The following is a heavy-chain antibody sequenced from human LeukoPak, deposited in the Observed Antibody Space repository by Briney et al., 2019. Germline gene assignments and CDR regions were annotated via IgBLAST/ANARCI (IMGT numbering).Heavy chain of an antibody. CDR2: ITWNSGRI. Sequence: PGRSLRLSCVGSGFTLRNYAFHWVRQAPGKAPEWVSGITWNSGRIGYADSVKGRFTITRDNAKNSLYLQMNSLRPEDTAVYYCTKDQAGDLDHWGQGTLVTVSS. V-gene: IGHV3-9*01. D-gene: IGHD7-27*01. CDR1: GFTLRNYA. CDR3: TKDQAGDLDH. J-gene: IGHJ4*02.